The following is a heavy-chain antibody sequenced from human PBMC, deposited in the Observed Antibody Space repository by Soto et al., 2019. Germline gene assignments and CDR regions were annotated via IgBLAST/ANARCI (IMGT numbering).Heavy chain of an antibody. CDR1: GGSVSSGHYY. CDR3: ARGTPVETAMVIKH. V-gene: IGHV4-61*01. J-gene: IGHJ4*02. D-gene: IGHD5-18*01. Sequence: QVQLQESGPGLVKPSETLSLTCTVSGGSVSSGHYYLNWIRQAPGKGLEWIGFIHYTGSTDYNPSLKSRVTMSIDTSKTQVSLKLSSVTAADTAVYYCARGTPVETAMVIKHWGQGTLVTVSS. CDR2: IHYTGST.